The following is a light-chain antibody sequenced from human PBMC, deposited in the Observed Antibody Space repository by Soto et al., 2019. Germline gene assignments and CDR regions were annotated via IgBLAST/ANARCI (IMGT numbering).Light chain of an antibody. CDR3: QQLNSYSPWT. Sequence: DIQMTPSPSSLSASVGDRVTITCRASQSISSYLSWYQQKPGKAPKLLIYAASTLQSGVPSRFSGSGSGTEFTLTISSLQPEDFATYYCQQLNSYSPWTFGQGTKVDI. J-gene: IGKJ1*01. CDR1: QSISSY. CDR2: AAS. V-gene: IGKV1-9*01.